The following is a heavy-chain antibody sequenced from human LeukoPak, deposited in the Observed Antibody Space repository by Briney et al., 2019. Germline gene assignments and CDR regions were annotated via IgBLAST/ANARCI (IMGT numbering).Heavy chain of an antibody. CDR2: ISGSGGST. Sequence: GGSLRLSCAASGFTFSSYAMSWVRQAPGKGLEWVSAISGSGGSTYYADSVKGRFTISRDNSKNTLYLQMNSLRAEDTAVYYCAKDSLKYGSGSYFKNYFDYWGQGTLVTVSP. J-gene: IGHJ4*02. CDR3: AKDSLKYGSGSYFKNYFDY. V-gene: IGHV3-23*01. CDR1: GFTFSSYA. D-gene: IGHD3-10*01.